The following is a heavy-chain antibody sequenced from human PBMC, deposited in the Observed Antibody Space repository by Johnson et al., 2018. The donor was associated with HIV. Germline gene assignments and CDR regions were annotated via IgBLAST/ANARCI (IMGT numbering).Heavy chain of an antibody. J-gene: IGHJ3*02. D-gene: IGHD2/OR15-2a*01. CDR1: GFTFSSYA. CDR3: ARETRLLKAFDI. V-gene: IGHV3-30*04. Sequence: QVQLVESGGGVVQPGRSLRLSCAASGFTFSSYAMHWVRQAPGKGLEWVAVISYDGSNKYYADSVKGRFTISRDNSKNTLYLQMNSLRAEDTAVYYCARETRLLKAFDIWGQGTMVTVSS. CDR2: ISYDGSNK.